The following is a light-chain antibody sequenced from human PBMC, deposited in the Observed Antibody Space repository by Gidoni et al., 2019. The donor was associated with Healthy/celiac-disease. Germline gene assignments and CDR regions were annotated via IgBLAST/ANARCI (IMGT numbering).Light chain of an antibody. CDR2: EVS. Sequence: KAPKLMIYEVSNRPSGVSNRFSGSKSGKTDSLTISGIQAEDEDEYYCSSYTSSSTPYVFGTGTKVTVL. CDR3: SSYTSSSTPYV. J-gene: IGLJ1*01. V-gene: IGLV2-14*01.